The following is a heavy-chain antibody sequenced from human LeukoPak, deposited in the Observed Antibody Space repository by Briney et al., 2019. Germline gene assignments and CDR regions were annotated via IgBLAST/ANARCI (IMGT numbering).Heavy chain of an antibody. Sequence: PSETLSLTCTVSGGFISSGGYYWSWIRQHPGKGLEWIGYMYNTGTTYYNPSLKRRVTMSGDTSKNQFSLKLNSVTAADTAVYFCARDPDYGVKGYSFDCWGPGTLVTVSS. CDR2: MYNTGTT. CDR3: ARDPDYGVKGYSFDC. V-gene: IGHV4-31*03. CDR1: GGFISSGGYY. D-gene: IGHD4-23*01. J-gene: IGHJ4*02.